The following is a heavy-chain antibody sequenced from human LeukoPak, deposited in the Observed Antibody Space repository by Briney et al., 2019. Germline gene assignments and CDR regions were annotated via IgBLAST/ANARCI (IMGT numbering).Heavy chain of an antibody. CDR1: SYTFTSYG. V-gene: IGHV1-18*01. J-gene: IGHJ6*02. CDR3: ATTSDPYYYYGMDV. Sequence: ASVKVSCKASSYTFTSYGISWVRQAPGQGLEWMGWISAYNGNTNYAQKLQGRVTMTTDTSTSTAYMELRSLRSDDTAVYYCATTSDPYYYYGMDVWGQGTTVTVSS. CDR2: ISAYNGNT.